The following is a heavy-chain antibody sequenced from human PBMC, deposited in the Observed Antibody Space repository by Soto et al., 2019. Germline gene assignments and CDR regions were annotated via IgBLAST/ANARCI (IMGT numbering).Heavy chain of an antibody. CDR1: GFTFSSYG. Sequence: LRLSCAASGFTFSSYGMHWVRQAPGKGLEWVAVIWYDGSNKYYADSVKGRFTISRDNSKNTLYLQMNSLRAEDTAVYYCTKQGPWFDPWGQGTLVTVSS. CDR2: IWYDGSNK. J-gene: IGHJ5*02. V-gene: IGHV3-33*06. CDR3: TKQGPWFDP.